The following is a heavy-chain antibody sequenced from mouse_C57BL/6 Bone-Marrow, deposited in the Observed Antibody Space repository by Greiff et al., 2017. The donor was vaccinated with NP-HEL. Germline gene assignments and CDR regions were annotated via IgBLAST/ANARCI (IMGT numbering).Heavy chain of an antibody. J-gene: IGHJ4*01. Sequence: EVQLQQSGPELVKPGASVKISCKASGYTFTDYYMNWVKQSHGKSLEWIGDINPNNGGTSYNQKFKGKATLTVDKSSSTAYMELRSLTSEDSAVYYCARWRLSYYAMDYWGQGTSVTVSS. CDR2: INPNNGGT. V-gene: IGHV1-26*01. D-gene: IGHD2-2*01. CDR3: ARWRLSYYAMDY. CDR1: GYTFTDYY.